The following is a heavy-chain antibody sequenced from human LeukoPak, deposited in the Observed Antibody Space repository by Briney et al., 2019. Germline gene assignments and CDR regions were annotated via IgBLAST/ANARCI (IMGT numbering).Heavy chain of an antibody. D-gene: IGHD3-16*01. V-gene: IGHV1-8*01. Sequence: GASVKVSCKASGYTFTSYDINWVRQATGQGLEWMGWMNPNSGNTGYAQKFQGRVTMTRNTSISTAYMELSSLRSEDTAVYYCARMTTFGGLKDYYGMDVWGQGTTVTVSS. CDR1: GYTFTSYD. CDR2: MNPNSGNT. CDR3: ARMTTFGGLKDYYGMDV. J-gene: IGHJ6*02.